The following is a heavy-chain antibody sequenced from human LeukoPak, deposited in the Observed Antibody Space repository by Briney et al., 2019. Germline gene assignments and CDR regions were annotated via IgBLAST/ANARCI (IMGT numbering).Heavy chain of an antibody. CDR3: ARGRYLHTMVRDRNWFDP. V-gene: IGHV3-21*01. D-gene: IGHD3-10*01. CDR2: ISSSSSYI. CDR1: GFTFSSYS. J-gene: IGHJ5*02. Sequence: PGRSLRLSCAASGFTFSSYSMNCVRQAPGKGLEWVSSISSSSSYIYYADSVKGRFTIARDNAKNSLYLQMNSLRAEDTAVYYCARGRYLHTMVRDRNWFDPWGQGTLVTVSS.